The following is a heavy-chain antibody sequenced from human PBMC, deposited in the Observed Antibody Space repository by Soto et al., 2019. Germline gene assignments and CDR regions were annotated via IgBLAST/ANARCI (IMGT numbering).Heavy chain of an antibody. V-gene: IGHV3-23*01. CDR3: ARDQRYYDFWSGYYYYYYYYMDV. J-gene: IGHJ6*03. D-gene: IGHD3-3*01. CDR2: ISGSGGGT. Sequence: PGGSLRLSCSASGFTFSRYVMNWVRQAPGKGLEWVSGISGSGGGTYYVDSVKGRFTISRDNSKNTLYLQMNSLRAEDTAVYYCARDQRYYDFWSGYYYYYYYYMDVWGKGTTVTVSS. CDR1: GFTFSRYV.